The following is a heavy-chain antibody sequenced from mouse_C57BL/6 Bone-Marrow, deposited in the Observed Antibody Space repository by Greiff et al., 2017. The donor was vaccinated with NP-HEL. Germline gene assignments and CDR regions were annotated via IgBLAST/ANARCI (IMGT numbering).Heavy chain of an antibody. CDR3: ERHDATVVATYYYAMDY. CDR1: GFTFSSYT. CDR2: ISGGGGNT. D-gene: IGHD1-1*01. V-gene: IGHV5-9*01. Sequence: EVQGVESGGGLVKPGGSLKLSCAASGFTFSSYTMSWVRQTPEKRLEWVATISGGGGNTYYPDSVKGRFTISRDNAKNTLYLQMSSLRSEDTALYYCERHDATVVATYYYAMDYWGQGTSVTVSS. J-gene: IGHJ4*01.